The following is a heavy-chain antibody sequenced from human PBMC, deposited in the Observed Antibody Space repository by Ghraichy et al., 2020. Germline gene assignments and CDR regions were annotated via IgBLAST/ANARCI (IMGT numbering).Heavy chain of an antibody. CDR1: GFTFSSYA. J-gene: IGHJ4*02. V-gene: IGHV3-23*01. CDR2: ISGSGGST. D-gene: IGHD3-22*01. Sequence: GGSLRLSCAASGFTFSSYAMSWVRQAPGKGLEWVSAISGSGGSTYYADSVKGRFTISRDNSKNTLYLQMNSLRAEDTAVYYCAKIKEDYYDSSGTQFYYFDYWGQGTLVTVSS. CDR3: AKIKEDYYDSSGTQFYYFDY.